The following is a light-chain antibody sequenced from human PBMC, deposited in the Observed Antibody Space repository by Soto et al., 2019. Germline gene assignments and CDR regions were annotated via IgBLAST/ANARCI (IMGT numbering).Light chain of an antibody. CDR2: GAS. V-gene: IGKV3-15*01. Sequence: EIVMTQAPATLSMSPGERVSISCRSSQTVSNNLAWYQQKPGQAPRLLIYGASTRATDIPARFSGSGSGTEFTLTISSLQSQDFAIYYCQQYNNWPPITFGQGTRLEIK. CDR1: QTVSNN. J-gene: IGKJ5*01. CDR3: QQYNNWPPIT.